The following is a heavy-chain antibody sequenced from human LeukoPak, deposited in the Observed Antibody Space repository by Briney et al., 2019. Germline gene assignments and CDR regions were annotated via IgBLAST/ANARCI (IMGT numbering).Heavy chain of an antibody. Sequence: SETLSLTCAAYGESFSAYYWSWIRQPPGKGLEWIGEINHSGSTYYNPSLKSRVTISVDTSKNHFSLNLNSVTAADTAVYYCARRRSGWYADYWGQGTLVTVSS. CDR2: INHSGST. D-gene: IGHD6-19*01. CDR3: ARRRSGWYADY. CDR1: GESFSAYY. J-gene: IGHJ4*02. V-gene: IGHV4-34*01.